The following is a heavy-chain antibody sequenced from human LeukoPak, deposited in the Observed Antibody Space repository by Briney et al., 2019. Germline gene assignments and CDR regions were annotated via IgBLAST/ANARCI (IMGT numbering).Heavy chain of an antibody. V-gene: IGHV3-23*01. D-gene: IGHD3-22*01. Sequence: GGSLRLSCAASGFTFSSYAMSWVRQAPGKGLEWVSAISGSGGSTYYANSVKGRFTISRDNSKNTLYLQMNRLRAEDTAVYYCAKGNLYYYDSSLYFDYWGQGTLVTVSS. CDR2: ISGSGGST. J-gene: IGHJ4*02. CDR3: AKGNLYYYDSSLYFDY. CDR1: GFTFSSYA.